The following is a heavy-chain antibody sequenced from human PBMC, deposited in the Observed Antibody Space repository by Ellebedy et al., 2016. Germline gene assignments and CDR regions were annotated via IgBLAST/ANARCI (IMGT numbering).Heavy chain of an antibody. CDR3: ARGRDEAKTGY. CDR1: GASFTDYY. CDR2: IHPSGSS. J-gene: IGHJ4*02. V-gene: IGHV4-34*01. Sequence: SETLSLTCAVYGASFTDYYWTWIRQPPGKGLEWIGEIHPSGSSTYNPSLKSRVTISLDTSKNQISLKLNSVTAADTAVYYCARGRDEAKTGYWGQGILVTVSS. D-gene: IGHD6-6*01.